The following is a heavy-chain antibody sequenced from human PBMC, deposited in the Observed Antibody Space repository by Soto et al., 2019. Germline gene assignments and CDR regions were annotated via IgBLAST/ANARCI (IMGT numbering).Heavy chain of an antibody. Sequence: QLELQESGPGLVKPSEPRSLTLPVSCGSIKSISYYWGEIRQPPGAGLEWIGRNYYSGSTYYNPSLKRRVTISVDTSNTQFSLKLSSVSAAAAAVYYCESGSSSCYDYWGRGTLVTVS. CDR2: NYYSGST. D-gene: IGHD2-2*01. CDR3: ESGSSSCYDY. CDR1: CGSIKSISYY. V-gene: IGHV4-39*01. J-gene: IGHJ4*02.